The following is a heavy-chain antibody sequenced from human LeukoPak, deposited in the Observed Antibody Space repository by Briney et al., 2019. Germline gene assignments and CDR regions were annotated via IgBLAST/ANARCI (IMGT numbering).Heavy chain of an antibody. J-gene: IGHJ4*02. CDR1: GYTFTNYH. CDR2: INPSGGST. V-gene: IGHV1-46*01. Sequence: GSAKVSCKASGYTFTNYHMNWVREAPGHGLEWMGIINPSGGSTTNAQKFQGRVIMTRDMSTSTVYMELSSLRSEDTAVYFCARYGHSPFFDYWGQGTLVIVSS. D-gene: IGHD4-17*01. CDR3: ARYGHSPFFDY.